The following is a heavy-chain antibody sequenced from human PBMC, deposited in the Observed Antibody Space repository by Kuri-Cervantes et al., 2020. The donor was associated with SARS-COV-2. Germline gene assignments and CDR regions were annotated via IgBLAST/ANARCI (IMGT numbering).Heavy chain of an antibody. D-gene: IGHD2-15*01. Sequence: GESLKISCKASGYTFTSYGISWVRQAPGQGLEWMGWISAYNGNTNYAQKLQGRVTMTTDTSTSTAYMELRSLRSDDTAVYYCARVSPAVAWYYYYYYYMDVWGKGTTVTVSS. J-gene: IGHJ6*03. CDR3: ARVSPAVAWYYYYYYYMDV. V-gene: IGHV1-18*01. CDR1: GYTFTSYG. CDR2: ISAYNGNT.